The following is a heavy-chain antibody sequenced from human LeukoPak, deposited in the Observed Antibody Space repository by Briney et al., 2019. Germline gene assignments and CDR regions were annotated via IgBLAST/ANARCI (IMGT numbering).Heavy chain of an antibody. J-gene: IGHJ4*02. Sequence: SSETLSLTCTVSGGSVTSSYYHWGWIHQPPGKGLEWIGSIYYSGTTHYSPSLKGRVTISVDTSKNQFSLTVTSVTAADTAVYYCARRGDYWGQGTLVTVSS. CDR2: IYYSGTT. V-gene: IGHV4-39*01. CDR1: GGSVTSSYYH. CDR3: ARRGDY.